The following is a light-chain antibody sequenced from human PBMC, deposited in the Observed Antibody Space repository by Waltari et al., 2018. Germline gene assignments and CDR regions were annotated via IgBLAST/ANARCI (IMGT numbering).Light chain of an antibody. V-gene: IGLV4-69*01. J-gene: IGLJ3*02. CDR3: QTGGHGTWV. CDR1: TGPSSTA. CDR2: VNSDGSH. Sequence: QLVLTQSPSASASLGASVKLTCPLSTGPSSTAIALHQQQPETGPRYLMKVNSDGSHSKGDNITDRFSGSTSGAEHYLTISSLQSEDEADYYCQTGGHGTWVFGGGTKLTVL.